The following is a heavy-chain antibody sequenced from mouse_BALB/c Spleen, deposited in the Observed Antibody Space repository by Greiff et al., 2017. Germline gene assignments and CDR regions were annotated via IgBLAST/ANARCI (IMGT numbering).Heavy chain of an antibody. D-gene: IGHD1-1*01. J-gene: IGHJ4*01. CDR2: IRSKSNNYAT. CDR1: GFTFNTYA. Sequence: EVKLVESGGGLVQPKGSLKLSCAASGFTFNTYAMNWVRQAPGKGLEWVARIRSKSNNYATYYADSVKDRFTISRDDSQSMLYLQMNNLKTEDTAMYYCVRLNYLYYAMDYWGQGTSVTVSS. V-gene: IGHV10-1*02. CDR3: VRLNYLYYAMDY.